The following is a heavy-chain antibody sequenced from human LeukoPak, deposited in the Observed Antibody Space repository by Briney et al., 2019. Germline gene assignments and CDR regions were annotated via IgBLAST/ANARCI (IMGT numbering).Heavy chain of an antibody. V-gene: IGHV3-7*01. Sequence: PGGSLRLSCAASGFTFSIYWMTWVRQAPGKGLEWVANIKEDGSVKYYVDSVKGRFTISRDNAKKSLYLHMNNLRGEDTAVYFCARRWKLTLDVWGQGTTVTVSS. CDR2: IKEDGSVK. D-gene: IGHD5-24*01. CDR3: ARRWKLTLDV. J-gene: IGHJ6*02. CDR1: GFTFSIYW.